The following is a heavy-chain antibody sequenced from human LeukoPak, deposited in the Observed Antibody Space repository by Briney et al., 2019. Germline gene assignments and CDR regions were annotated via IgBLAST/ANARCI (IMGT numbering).Heavy chain of an antibody. J-gene: IGHJ4*02. CDR3: ARVRSGYNYRSYYLDY. CDR1: GFTFSSYS. V-gene: IGHV3-21*01. D-gene: IGHD5-12*01. CDR2: ISSTSTYI. Sequence: GGSLRLSCAASGFTFSSYSMNWVRQAPGKGLEWVSSISSTSTYIFYADSVKGRFTISRDNAKNSLYLQMNSLRAEDTAMYYCARVRSGYNYRSYYLDYWGQGTLVTVSS.